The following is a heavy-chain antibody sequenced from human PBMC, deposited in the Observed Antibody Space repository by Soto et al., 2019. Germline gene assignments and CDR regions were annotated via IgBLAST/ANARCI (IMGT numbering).Heavy chain of an antibody. CDR3: AKGPLYGDYVSG. D-gene: IGHD4-17*01. Sequence: GGSLRLSCAASGFTFSSNAMSWVRQAPGKGLEWVSTISGSGGTTYYADSVKGRFTISRDNSKNTLYLQMNSLRAEDTAVYYCAKGPLYGDYVSGWGQGTLVTVSS. CDR1: GFTFSSNA. V-gene: IGHV3-23*01. J-gene: IGHJ4*02. CDR2: ISGSGGTT.